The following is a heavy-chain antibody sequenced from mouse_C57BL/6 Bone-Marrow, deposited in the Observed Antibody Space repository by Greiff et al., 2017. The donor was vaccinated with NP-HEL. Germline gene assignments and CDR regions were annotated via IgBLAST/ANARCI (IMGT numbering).Heavy chain of an antibody. CDR2: IDPENGDT. D-gene: IGHD3-3*01. V-gene: IGHV14-4*01. J-gene: IGHJ3*01. CDR3: GWGFPWFAY. CDR1: GFNIKDDY. Sequence: EVKLVESGAELVRPGASVKLSCTASGFNIKDDYMHWVKQRPEQGLEWIGWIDPENGDTEYASKFQGKATITADTSSNTAYLQLSSLTSEDTAVYYCGWGFPWFAYWGQGTLVTVSA.